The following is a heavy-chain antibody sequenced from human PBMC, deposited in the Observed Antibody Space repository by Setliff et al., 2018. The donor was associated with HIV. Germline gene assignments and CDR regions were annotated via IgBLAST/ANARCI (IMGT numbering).Heavy chain of an antibody. V-gene: IGHV4-34*01. CDR1: GESFSRYY. CDR3: ARRPGGITRARLDN. J-gene: IGHJ4*02. CDR2: INHSAFT. Sequence: LSLTCAVYGESFSRYYFTWIRQAPGRGLEWIGEINHSAFTKYNPSLAGRVTMSIDTSKNQFSLLLSSVTAADTAMYFCARRPGGITRARLDNWGQGTLVTVS. D-gene: IGHD3-16*01.